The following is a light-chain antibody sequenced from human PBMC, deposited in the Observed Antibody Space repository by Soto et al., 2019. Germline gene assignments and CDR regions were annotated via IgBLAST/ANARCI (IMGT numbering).Light chain of an antibody. CDR2: GAS. J-gene: IGKJ4*01. CDR1: QSVSSN. CDR3: QQYNKWPLT. V-gene: IGKV3-15*01. Sequence: EVVMRQSPATVSVSPGERATLSCRASQSVSSNLAWYRQKPGQAPRLLMYGASTRATSISDRFSGSGSGTEFTLTISSLQSEDVAVYYCQQYNKWPLTFGGGTKV.